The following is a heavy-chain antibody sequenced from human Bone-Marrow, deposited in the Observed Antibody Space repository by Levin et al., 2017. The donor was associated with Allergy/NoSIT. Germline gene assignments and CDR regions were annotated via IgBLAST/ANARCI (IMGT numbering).Heavy chain of an antibody. Sequence: SETLSLTCTVSGGSMYNYYWSWIRQPPGKGLEWIGSISHSGTTRYNPSLTSRVTISTDTSKNQFSLNMNSVTASDTAVYYCAGDFVWWSYRLRADAFDIWGQGILVTVSS. CDR1: GGSMYNYY. D-gene: IGHD3-16*02. V-gene: IGHV4-59*01. J-gene: IGHJ3*02. CDR2: ISHSGTT. CDR3: AGDFVWWSYRLRADAFDI.